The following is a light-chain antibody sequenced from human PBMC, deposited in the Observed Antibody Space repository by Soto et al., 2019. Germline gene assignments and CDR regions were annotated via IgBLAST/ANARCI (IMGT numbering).Light chain of an antibody. CDR1: ESIRT. CDR3: QQRNIWPPVT. V-gene: IGKV3D-20*02. J-gene: IGKJ5*01. Sequence: VLTQSPSTLSLSPGERATLSCRASESIRTLAWYKQKPGQAPRLLIFGVSRRATGVPERFSGSGSGTDYTLTINRLEPEDFAVYYCQQRNIWPPVTFGHGTRLEIK. CDR2: GVS.